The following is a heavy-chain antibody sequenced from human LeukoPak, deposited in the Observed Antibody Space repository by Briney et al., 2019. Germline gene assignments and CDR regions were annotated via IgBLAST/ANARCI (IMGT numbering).Heavy chain of an antibody. Sequence: GGSLRLSCAASGFTFSSYAMSWVRQAPGKGLEWVSAISGSGGSTYYADSVKGRFTISRDNSKNTLYLQMNSLRAEDTAVYYCAKEGHYSGYDSLSPYFDYWGQGTLVTVSS. CDR3: AKEGHYSGYDSLSPYFDY. J-gene: IGHJ4*02. CDR1: GFTFSSYA. CDR2: ISGSGGST. V-gene: IGHV3-23*01. D-gene: IGHD5-12*01.